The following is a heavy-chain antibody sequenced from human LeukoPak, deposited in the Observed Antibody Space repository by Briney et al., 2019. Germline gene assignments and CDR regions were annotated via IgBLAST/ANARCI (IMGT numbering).Heavy chain of an antibody. CDR3: ARRYCSSTSCQVGWFDP. Sequence: YYSGSTNYNPSLKSRVTISVDKSKNQFSLKLSSVTAADTAVYYCARRYCSSTSCQVGWFDPRGQGTLVTVSS. V-gene: IGHV4-61*05. D-gene: IGHD2-2*01. J-gene: IGHJ5*02. CDR2: YYSGST.